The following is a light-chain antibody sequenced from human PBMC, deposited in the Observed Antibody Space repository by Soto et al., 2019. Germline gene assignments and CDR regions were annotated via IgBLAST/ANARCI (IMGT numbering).Light chain of an antibody. CDR1: TGAVTSAYY. J-gene: IGLJ2*01. CDR3: LLYYGGGRT. CDR2: NTD. Sequence: HTVVTQEASLTVSPGGTVTLTCASSTGAVTSAYYPNWFQQKPGQAPRALIYNTDNRHSWTPARFSGSLLGGKAVLTLSGVQPEDEADYYCLLYYGGGRTFGGGTKLTVL. V-gene: IGLV7-43*01.